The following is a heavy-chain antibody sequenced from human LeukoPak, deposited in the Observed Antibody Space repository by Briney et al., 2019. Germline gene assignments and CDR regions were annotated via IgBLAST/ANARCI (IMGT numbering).Heavy chain of an antibody. J-gene: IGHJ4*02. D-gene: IGHD4-17*01. V-gene: IGHV4-34*01. CDR1: GGAFRGYY. CDR3: ARGVSGYVDYIPLDY. CDR2: INQSGNT. Sequence: PSETLSLTCAVYGGAFRGYYWTWVRQPPGKGREWVGEINQSGNTNYNTSLKSRVTISVDTSKNQFSLKLSSVTAADTAVFYCARGVSGYVDYIPLDYWGQGTLVTVSS.